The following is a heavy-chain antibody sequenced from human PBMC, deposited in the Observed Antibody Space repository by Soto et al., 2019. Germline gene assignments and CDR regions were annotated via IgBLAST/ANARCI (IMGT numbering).Heavy chain of an antibody. CDR3: AKVSGFRQYYFDY. D-gene: IGHD3-22*01. V-gene: IGHV3-23*01. CDR1: GFPFTGYA. Sequence: PGGSLRLSCAASGFPFTGYAMSWVRQAPGKGLEWVSAISGHGDATFYADSVKGRFTISRDNSKNMLYLQMNSLRAEDTAVYYCAKVSGFRQYYFDYWGQGTPVTVSS. CDR2: ISGHGDAT. J-gene: IGHJ4*02.